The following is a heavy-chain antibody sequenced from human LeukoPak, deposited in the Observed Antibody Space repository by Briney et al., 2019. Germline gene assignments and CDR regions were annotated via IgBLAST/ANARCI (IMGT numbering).Heavy chain of an antibody. D-gene: IGHD4-11*01. CDR2: IIPILGIA. CDR3: ARGRTTVTAYYYYYMDV. V-gene: IGHV1-69*02. Sequence: SVKVSCKASGGTFSSYTISWVRQAPGQGLEWMGRIIPILGIANYAQKFQGRVTITADKSTSTAYMELSSLRSEDTAVYYCARGRTTVTAYYYYYMDVWGKGTTVTVSS. CDR1: GGTFSSYT. J-gene: IGHJ6*03.